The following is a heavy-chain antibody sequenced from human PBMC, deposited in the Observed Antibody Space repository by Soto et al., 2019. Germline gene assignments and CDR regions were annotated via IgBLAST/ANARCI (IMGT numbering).Heavy chain of an antibody. CDR1: GFTFSAYD. CDR3: AKETHSNGYGSYFDY. D-gene: IGHD3-22*01. J-gene: IGHJ4*02. Sequence: PGGSLRLSCAASGFTFSAYDLNWVRQAPGEGLEWVSVVNGNGSTTYYADSVKGRFTISRDNSKNTLYLQMNSLRAEVTAVYYCAKETHSNGYGSYFDYWGQGTLVTVSS. V-gene: IGHV3-23*01. CDR2: VNGNGSTT.